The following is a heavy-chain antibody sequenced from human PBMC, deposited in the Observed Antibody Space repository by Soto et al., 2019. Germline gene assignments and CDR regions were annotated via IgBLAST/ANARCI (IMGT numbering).Heavy chain of an antibody. CDR1: GASVSSRSHY. V-gene: IGHV4-31*03. J-gene: IGHJ5*02. D-gene: IGHD3-10*01. Sequence: QVQLQESGPGLVKPSQTLSLTCTVSGASVSSRSHYWNWIRQVPGKGLEFIGYIFYTGATYYNPSLRGRVSMSIDTSKNQFSLHLTSVTAADTAIYSCAREGRQSGGMRESWFDPWGQGTLVTVSS. CDR2: IFYTGAT. CDR3: AREGRQSGGMRESWFDP.